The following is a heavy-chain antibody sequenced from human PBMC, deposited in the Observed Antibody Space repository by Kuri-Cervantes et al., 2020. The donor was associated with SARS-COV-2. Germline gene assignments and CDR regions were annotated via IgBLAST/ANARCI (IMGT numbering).Heavy chain of an antibody. Sequence: ASVKVSCKASGYTFTGYYMHWVRQAPGQGLEWMGWINPNSGGTNYAQKFQGRVTMTRATSINTVYMELSTLRSDDTAVYFCVKDVVSTFCAWGNCYISSYMDVWGRGTTVTVSS. D-gene: IGHD2-2*02. V-gene: IGHV1-2*02. CDR2: INPNSGGT. J-gene: IGHJ6*03. CDR1: GYTFTGYY. CDR3: VKDVVSTFCAWGNCYISSYMDV.